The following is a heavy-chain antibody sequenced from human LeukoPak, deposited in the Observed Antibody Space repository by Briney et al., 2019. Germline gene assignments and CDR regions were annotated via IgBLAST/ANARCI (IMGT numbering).Heavy chain of an antibody. CDR3: AKGHDDFRQFDF. CDR2: IIPIFGTG. V-gene: IGHV1-69*13. D-gene: IGHD3-3*01. J-gene: IGHJ4*02. Sequence: SVKVSCKASGGTFANYAISWVRKAPGQGLEWMGGIIPIFGTGHSAQKFQGRLTITADESTRTTYMELSSLKSEDTAVYYCAKGHDDFRQFDFWGQGTLVIVSS. CDR1: GGTFANYA.